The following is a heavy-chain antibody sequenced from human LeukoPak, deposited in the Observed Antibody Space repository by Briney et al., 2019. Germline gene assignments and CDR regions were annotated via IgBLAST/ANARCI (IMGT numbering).Heavy chain of an antibody. Sequence: ASVKVSCKASGYTFTSYGISWVRQAPGQGLEWMGWISAYNGNTNYAQKLQGRVTMTTDTSTSTAYMELRSLRSDDAAVYYCARDRGPFRSGCFDYWGQGTLVTVSS. D-gene: IGHD3-3*01. CDR1: GYTFTSYG. V-gene: IGHV1-18*01. CDR2: ISAYNGNT. J-gene: IGHJ4*02. CDR3: ARDRGPFRSGCFDY.